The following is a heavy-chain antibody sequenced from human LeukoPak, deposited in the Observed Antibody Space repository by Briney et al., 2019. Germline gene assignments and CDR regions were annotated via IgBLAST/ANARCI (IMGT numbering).Heavy chain of an antibody. V-gene: IGHV1-24*01. J-gene: IGHJ6*03. CDR1: GYTLTELS. CDR3: ARGNYYYYYMDV. Sequence: ASVKVSCKVSGYTLTELSMHWVRQAPGKGLEWMGGFDPEDGETIYAQKFQGRVTMTEDTSTDTAYMELSSLRPEDTAVYYCARGNYYYYYMDVWGKGTTVTVS. CDR2: FDPEDGET.